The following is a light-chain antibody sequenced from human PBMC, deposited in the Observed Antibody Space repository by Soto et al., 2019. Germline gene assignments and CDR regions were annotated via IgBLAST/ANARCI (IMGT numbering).Light chain of an antibody. CDR1: QSVSSN. CDR3: QQYNNWPPLT. V-gene: IGKV3-15*01. Sequence: EIVMTQSPATLSVSPGERATLSCMASQSVSSNVAWYQQKPGQAPRLLIYGASTRATGIPARFSGSGSGTEFTLTISSLQSEDVAVYYCQQYNNWPPLTFGGGTKVEIK. J-gene: IGKJ4*01. CDR2: GAS.